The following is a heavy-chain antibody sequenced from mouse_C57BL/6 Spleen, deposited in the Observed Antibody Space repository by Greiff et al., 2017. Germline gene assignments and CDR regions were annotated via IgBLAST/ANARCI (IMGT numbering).Heavy chain of an antibody. CDR2: INPYNGGT. CDR1: GYTFTDYY. J-gene: IGHJ4*01. CDR3: ARDGVTTVVAPSYAMDY. Sequence: VQLKQSGPVLVKPGASVKMSCKASGYTFTDYYMNWVKQSHGKSLEWIGVINPYNGGTSYNQKFKGKATLTVDKSSSTAYMELNSLTSEDSAVYYCARDGVTTVVAPSYAMDYWGQGTSVTVSS. D-gene: IGHD1-1*01. V-gene: IGHV1-19*01.